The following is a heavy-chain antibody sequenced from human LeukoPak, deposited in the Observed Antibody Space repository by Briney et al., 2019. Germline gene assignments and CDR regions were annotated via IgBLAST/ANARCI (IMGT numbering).Heavy chain of an antibody. CDR2: IHRGGTT. CDR1: GFTVSSNY. CDR3: AELGITMIGGV. J-gene: IGHJ6*04. V-gene: IGHV3-66*01. D-gene: IGHD3-10*02. Sequence: GGSLRLSCAASGFTVSSNYMSWVRQAPGKGPEWVSLIHRGGTTYYADSVKGRFTISRDNSKNTLYLQMNNLRAEDTAVYYCAELGITMIGGVWGKGTTVTISS.